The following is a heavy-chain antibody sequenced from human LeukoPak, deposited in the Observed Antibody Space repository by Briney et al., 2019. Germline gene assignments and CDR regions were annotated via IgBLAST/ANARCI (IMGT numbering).Heavy chain of an antibody. CDR3: TSYYDSSGYKTIDY. Sequence: PGGSLRLSCAASGFTFSNAWMSWVRQAPGKGLEWVGRIKSKTDGGTTDYAAPVKGRFTISRDDSKNTLYLQMNSLKTEDTAVYYCTSYYDSSGYKTIDYWGQGTLVTVSS. J-gene: IGHJ4*02. CDR1: GFTFSNAW. CDR2: IKSKTDGGTT. D-gene: IGHD3-22*01. V-gene: IGHV3-15*01.